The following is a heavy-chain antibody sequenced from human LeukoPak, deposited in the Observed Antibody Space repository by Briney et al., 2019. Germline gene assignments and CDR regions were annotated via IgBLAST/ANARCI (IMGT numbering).Heavy chain of an antibody. CDR2: ISSSGST. D-gene: IGHD5-18*01. J-gene: IGHJ5*02. CDR1: GDSISSGDYY. CDR3: ARDLGYGDWFDP. V-gene: IGHV4-61*02. Sequence: PSETLSLTCTVSGDSISSGDYYWSWIRQPAGTGLEWIGRISSSGSTNYNPSLKSRVTISVDTSKNQFSLKLSSVTAADTAVYYCARDLGYGDWFDPWGQGTLVTVSS.